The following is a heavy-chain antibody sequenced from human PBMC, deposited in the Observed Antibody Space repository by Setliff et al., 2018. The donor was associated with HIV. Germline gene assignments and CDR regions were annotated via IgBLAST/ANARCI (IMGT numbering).Heavy chain of an antibody. CDR2: IIPIVDKT. CDR3: AREPDYGIRDAFDI. D-gene: IGHD4-17*01. CDR1: GGTFSSHA. Sequence: ASVKVSCKASGGTFSSHAINWVRQAPGQGLEWMGGIIPIVDKTYYAQKFQGRVAITADKSTITAYMELSSLRSEDTAVYYCAREPDYGIRDAFDIWGQGTMVTVSS. V-gene: IGHV1-69*10. J-gene: IGHJ3*02.